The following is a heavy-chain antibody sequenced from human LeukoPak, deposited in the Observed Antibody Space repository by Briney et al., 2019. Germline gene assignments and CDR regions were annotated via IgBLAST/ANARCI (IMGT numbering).Heavy chain of an antibody. D-gene: IGHD6-25*01. J-gene: IGHJ3*02. CDR2: ISSSSSYI. V-gene: IGHV3-21*01. CDR3: ARQGSALAFDI. CDR1: GFTFSSYS. Sequence: GGSLRLSCAASGFTFSSYSVNWVRQAPGKGLEWVSSISSSSSYIYYADSVKGRFTISRDNAKNSLYLQMSSLRAEDTAVYYCARQGSALAFDIWGQGTMVTVSS.